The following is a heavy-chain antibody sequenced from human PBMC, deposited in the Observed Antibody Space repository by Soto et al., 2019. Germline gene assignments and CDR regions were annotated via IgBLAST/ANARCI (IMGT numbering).Heavy chain of an antibody. CDR1: GYTFTGYY. Sequence: GASVKVSCKASGYTFTGYYMHWVRQAPGQGLEWMGWINPNSGGTNYAQKFQGWVTMTRDTSISTAYMELSRLRSDDTAVYYCARGLVQQDYIAVAGTVGYFQHWGQGTLVTVSS. CDR2: INPNSGGT. J-gene: IGHJ1*01. D-gene: IGHD6-19*01. V-gene: IGHV1-2*04. CDR3: ARGLVQQDYIAVAGTVGYFQH.